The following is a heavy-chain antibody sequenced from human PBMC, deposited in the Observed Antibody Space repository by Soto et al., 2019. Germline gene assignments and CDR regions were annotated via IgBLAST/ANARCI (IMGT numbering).Heavy chain of an antibody. V-gene: IGHV1-18*01. J-gene: IGHJ4*02. D-gene: IGHD3-22*01. CDR2: ISAYNGNT. CDR3: ARDRRYYYDSSGLLDY. CDR1: GYTFTSYG. Sequence: QVQLVQSGAEVKKPGASVKVSCKASGYTFTSYGISWVRQAPGQGLVWMGWISAYNGNTNYAQKLQGRVTMTTDTSTSTAYMELRSLRSDDTAVYYCARDRRYYYDSSGLLDYWGQGTLVTVSS.